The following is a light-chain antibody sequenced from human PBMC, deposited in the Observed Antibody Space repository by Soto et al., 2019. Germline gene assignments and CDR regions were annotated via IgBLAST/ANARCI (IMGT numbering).Light chain of an antibody. V-gene: IGKV4-1*01. CDR1: RGVSYSFDNRNH. J-gene: IGKJ4*01. CDR3: HQYSSTPLT. CDR2: WAS. Sequence: DIVMTQSPDSLAVSLGERATINCKSSRGVSYSFDNRNHVAWYQQKPGQPPKLLIYWASTRESGVPDRFSGSGSGTDFTLTISSLQAEDVEVYYCHQYSSTPLTFGGGTKVEIK.